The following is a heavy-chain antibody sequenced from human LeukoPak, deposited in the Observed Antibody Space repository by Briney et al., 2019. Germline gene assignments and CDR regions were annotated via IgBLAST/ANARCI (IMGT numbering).Heavy chain of an antibody. CDR2: SGSGGST. J-gene: IGHJ5*02. CDR1: GFTFTIYA. V-gene: IGHV3-23*01. Sequence: GGSLRLSCAASGFTFTIYAMTWVRQPPGKGLEWVSASGSGGSTYYADSVKGRFTISRDNSKNTLYLQMSSLRAEDTAVYYCAKEDLYGSVKWFDPWGQGTLVTVSS. D-gene: IGHD3-10*01. CDR3: AKEDLYGSVKWFDP.